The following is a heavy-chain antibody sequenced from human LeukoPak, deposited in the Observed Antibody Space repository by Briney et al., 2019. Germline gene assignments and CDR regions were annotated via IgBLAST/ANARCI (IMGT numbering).Heavy chain of an antibody. CDR2: ISSSGST. V-gene: IGHV4-61*02. CDR3: ARDRANMVRGVIHRWFDP. J-gene: IGHJ5*02. Sequence: SETLSLTCTVSGDSISSGDYYWSWIRQPAGKGLEWIGRISSSGSTNYNPSLKSRVTISVDTSKNQFSLKLSSVTAADTAVYYCARDRANMVRGVIHRWFDPWGQGTLVTVSS. D-gene: IGHD3-10*01. CDR1: GDSISSGDYY.